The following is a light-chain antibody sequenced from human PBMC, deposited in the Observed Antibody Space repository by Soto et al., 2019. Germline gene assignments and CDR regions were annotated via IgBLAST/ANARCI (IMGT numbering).Light chain of an antibody. CDR1: SGHSSYI. Sequence: QTVVTQSSSASASLGSSVKLTCTLSSGHSSYIIAWHQQQPGKAPRYLMKLEGSGSYNKGRGVPDRFSGYSSGADRYLTISNLRFEDEADYYCETWDSNTRVFGGGTKLTVL. V-gene: IGLV4-60*02. CDR3: ETWDSNTRV. J-gene: IGLJ3*02. CDR2: LEGSGSY.